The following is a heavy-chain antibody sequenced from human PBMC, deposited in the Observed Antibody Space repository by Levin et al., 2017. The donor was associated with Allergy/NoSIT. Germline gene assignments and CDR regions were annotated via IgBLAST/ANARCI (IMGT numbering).Heavy chain of an antibody. CDR3: ARDSRHIVGVPAPDF. D-gene: IGHD2-2*01. V-gene: IGHV3-7*01. Sequence: GGSLRLSCAISGFTFHSYWMSWVRQAPGKGLEWLATIKSDASETYYVDSVRGRFTISRDNAKDSLFLQMGSLRGEDTAVYYCARDSRHIVGVPAPDFWGQGTLVTVSS. J-gene: IGHJ4*02. CDR1: GFTFHSYW. CDR2: IKSDASET.